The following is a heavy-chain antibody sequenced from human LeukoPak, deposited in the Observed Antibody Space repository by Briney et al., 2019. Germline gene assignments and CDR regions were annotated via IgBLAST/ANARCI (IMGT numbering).Heavy chain of an antibody. CDR1: GGSISTYY. J-gene: IGHJ4*02. V-gene: IGHV4-59*01. D-gene: IGHD4-23*01. CDR2: IYYSGST. CDR3: ARDLGDNGGYFDY. Sequence: PSETLSLTCTVCGGSISTYYWSWIRQPPGKGLEWIGYIYYSGSTNYNPSLKSRVTISVDTSKNQFSLKLSSVTAADTAVYYCARDLGDNGGYFDYWGQGTLVTVSS.